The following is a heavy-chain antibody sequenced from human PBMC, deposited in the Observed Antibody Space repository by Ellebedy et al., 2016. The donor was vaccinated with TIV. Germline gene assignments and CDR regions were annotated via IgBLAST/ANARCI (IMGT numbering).Heavy chain of an antibody. Sequence: AASVKVSCQASDYNFVDFYIHWVRQAPGQGLEWMGRIIPILGIANYAQKFQGRVTITADKSTSTAYMELSSLRSEDTAVYYCAREAYYDSSGYYSAAFDIWGQGTMVTVSS. CDR2: IIPILGIA. D-gene: IGHD3-22*01. J-gene: IGHJ3*02. V-gene: IGHV1-69*04. CDR3: AREAYYDSSGYYSAAFDI. CDR1: DYNFVDFY.